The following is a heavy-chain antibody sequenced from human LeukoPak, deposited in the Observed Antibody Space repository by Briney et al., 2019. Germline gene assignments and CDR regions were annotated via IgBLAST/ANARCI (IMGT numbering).Heavy chain of an antibody. D-gene: IGHD4-17*01. CDR2: ISSSSSYI. CDR1: GFTFSSYS. Sequence: PGGSLRLSCAASGFTFSSYSMNWVRQAPGKGLEWVSSISSSSSYIYYADSVEGRFTISRDNAKNSLYLQMNSLRAEDTAVYYCARDRGHGDDGEVYWGQGTLVTVSS. CDR3: ARDRGHGDDGEVY. V-gene: IGHV3-21*01. J-gene: IGHJ4*02.